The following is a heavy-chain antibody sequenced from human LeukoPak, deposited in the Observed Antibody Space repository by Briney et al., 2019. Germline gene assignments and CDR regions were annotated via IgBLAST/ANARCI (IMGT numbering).Heavy chain of an antibody. CDR3: ARDRDSSSWSSRRVGDYFDY. J-gene: IGHJ4*02. D-gene: IGHD6-13*01. CDR1: GFTFSSYG. V-gene: IGHV3-30*03. CDR2: ISYDGSNK. Sequence: GGSLRLSCAASGFTFSSYGMHWVRQAPGKGLEWVAVISYDGSNKYYADSVKGRFTISRDNSKITLYLQMNSLRAEDTAVYYCARDRDSSSWSSRRVGDYFDYWGQGTLVTVSS.